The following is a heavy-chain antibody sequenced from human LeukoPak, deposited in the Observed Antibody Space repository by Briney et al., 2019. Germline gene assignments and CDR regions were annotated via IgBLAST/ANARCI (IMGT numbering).Heavy chain of an antibody. CDR2: IKGDGSEK. D-gene: IGHD3-16*01. V-gene: IGHV3-7*01. Sequence: GGTLRLSCAAYGFTFSSFWMRWVRQATGKGQEWVANIKGDGSEKWHVDCVRGRLKSVRENGKKLVDVEMNSLRGEDTAVYYCARDPDSDNAWGWFDPWGHGTRVIVSS. CDR1: GFTFSSFW. CDR3: ARDPDSDNAWGWFDP. J-gene: IGHJ5*02.